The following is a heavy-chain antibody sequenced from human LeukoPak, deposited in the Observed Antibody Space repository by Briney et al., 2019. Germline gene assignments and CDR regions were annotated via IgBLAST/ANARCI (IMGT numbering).Heavy chain of an antibody. CDR1: GYTFTGYY. J-gene: IGHJ4*02. CDR2: INPNSGGT. D-gene: IGHD3-22*01. V-gene: IGHV1-2*02. Sequence: ASVKVSCKASGYTFTGYYMHWVRQAPGQGLEWMGWINPNSGGTNYAQKFQGRVTMTRDTSISTAYMELSRLRSDDTAVYYCARYAETMIGYFDYWGQGTLVTVPS. CDR3: ARYAETMIGYFDY.